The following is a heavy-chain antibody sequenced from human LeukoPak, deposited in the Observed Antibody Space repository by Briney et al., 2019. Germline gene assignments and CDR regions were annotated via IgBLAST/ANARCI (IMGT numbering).Heavy chain of an antibody. CDR3: ARHRYADIVATLSPDY. CDR1: GFTFSDYY. CDR2: ISSSGSTI. J-gene: IGHJ4*02. D-gene: IGHD5-12*01. Sequence: GGSLRLSCAASGFTFSDYYMSWIRQAPGKGLEWVSYISSSGSTIYYADSVKGRFTISRDNAKNSLYLQMNSLRAEDTAVYYCARHRYADIVATLSPDYWGQGTLVTVSS. V-gene: IGHV3-11*01.